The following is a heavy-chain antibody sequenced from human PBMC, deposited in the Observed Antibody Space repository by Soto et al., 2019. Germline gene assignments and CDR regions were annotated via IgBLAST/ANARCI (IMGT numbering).Heavy chain of an antibody. V-gene: IGHV3-23*04. D-gene: IGHD6-19*01. J-gene: IGHJ4*02. CDR3: AKEGSSGGYFFDY. Sequence: EVQLVDSGGGLVQPGGSLRLSCAASGFTFSSYAMSWVRQSPGKGLEWVSTIIGSGGSAYYADSMKGRLTISRDNSKNTVYLQMNSLRAEDTAVYYCAKEGSSGGYFFDYWGQGPLVTVSS. CDR1: GFTFSSYA. CDR2: IIGSGGSA.